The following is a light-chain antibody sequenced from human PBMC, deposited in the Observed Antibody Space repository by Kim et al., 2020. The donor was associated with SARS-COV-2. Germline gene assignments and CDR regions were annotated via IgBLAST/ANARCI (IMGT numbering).Light chain of an antibody. V-gene: IGKV1-5*03. CDR2: KTS. CDR1: QSLNDD. CDR3: QQFTSFPYS. J-gene: IGKJ2*03. Sequence: SASVGDRVTITCRASQSLNDDLAWYQQKPGKAPNLLIYKTSNLQSGVPSRFGGSGSGTDFTLSISSLQPDDIASYFCQQFTSFPYSFGQGTKLEI.